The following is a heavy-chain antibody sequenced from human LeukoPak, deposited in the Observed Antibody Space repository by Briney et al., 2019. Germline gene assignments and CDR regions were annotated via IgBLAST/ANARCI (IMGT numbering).Heavy chain of an antibody. CDR2: IYYSGST. CDR1: GGSISSSSYY. Sequence: SETLSLTCTVSGGSISSSSYYRGWLRQPPGKGLEWIGYIYYSGSTNYNPSLKSRVTISVDTSKNQFSLKLSSVTAADTAVYYCARGGMGGYWGQGTLVTVSS. D-gene: IGHD3-16*01. J-gene: IGHJ4*02. V-gene: IGHV4-61*05. CDR3: ARGGMGGY.